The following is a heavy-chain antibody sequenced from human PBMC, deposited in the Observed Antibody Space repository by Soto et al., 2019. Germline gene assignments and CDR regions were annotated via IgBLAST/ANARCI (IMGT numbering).Heavy chain of an antibody. D-gene: IGHD2-2*01. V-gene: IGHV1-69*02. CDR1: GGTFSSYT. Sequence: QVQVVQSGAEEKKPGSSVKVSCKASGGTFSSYTINWVRQAPGQGLEWMGRIIPILGIINYAQNFQGRVTITADKSTSTAYMELRSLRSEDTAVYYCARVREEYCSSSSCRNWFDPWGQGTLVTVSS. CDR2: IIPILGII. J-gene: IGHJ5*02. CDR3: ARVREEYCSSSSCRNWFDP.